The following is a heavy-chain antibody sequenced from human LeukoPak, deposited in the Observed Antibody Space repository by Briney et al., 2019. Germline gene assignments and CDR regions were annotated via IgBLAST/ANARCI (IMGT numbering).Heavy chain of an antibody. CDR1: GYSFISYG. CDR2: ISTYNGYA. V-gene: IGHV1-18*01. CDR3: ARNSSDWYGYMDV. Sequence: ASVKVSCKASGYSFISYGISWVRQAPGQALDWMGWISTYNGYANYAQKLQGRVTMTTETSTSTAYMELRSLRSDDTAVYYCARNSSDWYGYMDVWGKGTTVTVSS. D-gene: IGHD6-19*01. J-gene: IGHJ6*04.